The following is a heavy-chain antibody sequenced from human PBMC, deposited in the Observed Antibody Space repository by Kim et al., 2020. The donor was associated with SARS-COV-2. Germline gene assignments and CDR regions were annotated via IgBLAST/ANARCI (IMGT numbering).Heavy chain of an antibody. V-gene: IGHV1-24*01. CDR3: ATATAIRGDYEVYYDYYGMDL. CDR1: GYTLTELS. D-gene: IGHD4-17*01. CDR2: FDPEDGET. J-gene: IGHJ6*02. Sequence: ASVKVSCKVSGYTLTELSMHWVRQAPGKGLEWMGGFDPEDGETIYAQKFQGRVTMTEDTSTDTAYMELSSLRSEDTAVYYCATATAIRGDYEVYYDYYGMDLWGQGTTVTVSS.